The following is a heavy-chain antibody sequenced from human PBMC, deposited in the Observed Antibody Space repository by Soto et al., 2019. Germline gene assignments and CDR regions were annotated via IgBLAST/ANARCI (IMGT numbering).Heavy chain of an antibody. J-gene: IGHJ4*02. CDR3: ASAIVYDSSGYTQSFDY. D-gene: IGHD3-22*01. CDR1: GYTLTELS. Sequence: ASVKVSCKVSGYTLTELSMHWVRQAPGKGLEWMGGFGPEDGETIYAQKFQGRVTITADESTSTAYMELSSLRSEDTAVYYCASAIVYDSSGYTQSFDYWGQGTLVTVSS. V-gene: IGHV1-24*01. CDR2: FGPEDGET.